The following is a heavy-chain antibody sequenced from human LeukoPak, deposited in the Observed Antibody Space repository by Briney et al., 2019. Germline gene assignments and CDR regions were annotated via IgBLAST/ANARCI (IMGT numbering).Heavy chain of an antibody. CDR1: GFTFSSYS. CDR2: ISSSSSYI. V-gene: IGHV3-21*01. D-gene: IGHD7-27*01. J-gene: IGHJ4*02. CDR3: ARDSHWAFDY. Sequence: PGGSLRLSCAASGFTFSSYSMSWVRQAPGNGLEWVSSISSSSSYIYYADSVKGRFTISRDNAKNSLYLQMNSLRAEDTAVYYCARDSHWAFDYWGQGTLVTVSS.